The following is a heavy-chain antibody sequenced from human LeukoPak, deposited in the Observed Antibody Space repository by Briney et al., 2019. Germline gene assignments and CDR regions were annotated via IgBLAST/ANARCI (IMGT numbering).Heavy chain of an antibody. CDR2: IYYSGST. V-gene: IGHV4-39*01. D-gene: IGHD1-1*01. CDR1: GDSISSSSSY. J-gene: IGHJ3*02. Sequence: SETLSLTCTVSGDSISSSSSYWGWIRQPPGKGLEWIGSIYYSGSTYYNTSLKSRVTISVDTSKNQFSLKLNSVTAADTAVYYCARVGSGTTFDAFDIWGQGTMVTVSS. CDR3: ARVGSGTTFDAFDI.